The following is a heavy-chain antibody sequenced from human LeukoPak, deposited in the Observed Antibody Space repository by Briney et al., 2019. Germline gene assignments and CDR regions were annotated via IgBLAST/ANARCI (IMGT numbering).Heavy chain of an antibody. Sequence: ASVKVSCKASGYTFTSYDINWVRQATGQGLEWMGWMNPNSGNTGYAQKFQGRVTMTRNTSISTAYMELSSLRSEDTAVYYCARARRPRYSGGFPLPYAFDIWGQGTMVTVSS. V-gene: IGHV1-8*01. D-gene: IGHD1-26*01. CDR2: MNPNSGNT. CDR3: ARARRPRYSGGFPLPYAFDI. J-gene: IGHJ3*02. CDR1: GYTFTSYD.